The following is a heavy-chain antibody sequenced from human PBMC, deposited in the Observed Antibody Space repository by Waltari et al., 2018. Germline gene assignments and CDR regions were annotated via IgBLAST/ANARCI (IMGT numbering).Heavy chain of an antibody. CDR3: ARGPGRIQLWLITGMDV. D-gene: IGHD5-18*01. Sequence: QVQLVQSGAEVKKPGASVKVSCKASGYTFISYDINWVRQATGQGLEWMGWMNPNSGTTGYAQKFQCRVTMTRNTSISTAYMELSSLRSEDTAVYYCARGPGRIQLWLITGMDVWGQGTTVTVSS. CDR1: GYTFISYD. V-gene: IGHV1-8*02. J-gene: IGHJ6*02. CDR2: MNPNSGTT.